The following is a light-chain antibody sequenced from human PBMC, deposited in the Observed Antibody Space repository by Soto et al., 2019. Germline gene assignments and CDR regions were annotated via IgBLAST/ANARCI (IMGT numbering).Light chain of an antibody. CDR2: AAS. CDR1: QSISIY. J-gene: IGKJ3*01. CDR3: QQSYSTPFT. Sequence: DIQMTQPPSSLSASVGDRVTITCRASQSISIYLNWYQQKPGKAPKLLIYAASSLQSGVPSRFSGSGSGTDFTLTISSLQPEDFATYYCQQSYSTPFTFGPGTKVDIK. V-gene: IGKV1-39*01.